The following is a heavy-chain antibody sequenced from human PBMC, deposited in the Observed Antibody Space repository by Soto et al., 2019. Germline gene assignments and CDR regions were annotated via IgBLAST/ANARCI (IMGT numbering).Heavy chain of an antibody. Sequence: VGSRRLSCAAAGLTFSSYCMHWVRQAPGKGLEWVAVISYDGSNKYYADSVKGRFTISRDNSKNTLYLQMNSLRAEDTAVYYCAKPALGYSSVGQFDPWGQGTLVTVSS. V-gene: IGHV3-30*18. D-gene: IGHD6-19*01. J-gene: IGHJ5*02. CDR1: GLTFSSYC. CDR2: ISYDGSNK. CDR3: AKPALGYSSVGQFDP.